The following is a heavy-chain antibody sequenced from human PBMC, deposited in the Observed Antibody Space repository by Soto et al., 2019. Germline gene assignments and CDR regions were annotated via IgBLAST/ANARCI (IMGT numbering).Heavy chain of an antibody. CDR2: IKQDGSEK. Sequence: RLSCAASGFTFSGYWMSWVRQAPGRGLEWVANIKQDGSEKYYVDSVKGRFTISRDNAKNSLYLQMNSLRAEDTAVYYCARVLPYYFDYWGQGXLVTVYS. V-gene: IGHV3-7*01. CDR1: GFTFSGYW. CDR3: ARVLPYYFDY. J-gene: IGHJ4*02.